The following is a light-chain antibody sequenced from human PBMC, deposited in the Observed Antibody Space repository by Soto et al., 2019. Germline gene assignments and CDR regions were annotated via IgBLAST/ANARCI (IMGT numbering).Light chain of an antibody. Sequence: DIQMTQSPSSLSASIGDRVTITCQASQNITNNLSWYQQKLGKAPKLLIYDASNLETGVPSRFSGSGSGTDFTLTINSLQPEDFATYYCQQATSFPITFGQGTRLEIK. CDR1: QNITNN. CDR3: QQATSFPIT. CDR2: DAS. J-gene: IGKJ5*01. V-gene: IGKV1-33*01.